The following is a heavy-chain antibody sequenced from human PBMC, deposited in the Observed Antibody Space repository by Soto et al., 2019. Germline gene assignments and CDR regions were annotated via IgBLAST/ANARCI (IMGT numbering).Heavy chain of an antibody. CDR3: ALSSGASVY. D-gene: IGHD2-15*01. CDR2: IYHSGST. Sequence: QVQLQESGPGLVKPSGTLSLTCAVSGVSISSSNWWSWVRQPPGKGLEWIGEIYHSGSTNYNPSLXXRXTXXVDKSKNQFSLNLNSVTAAGTAVYYCALSSGASVYWGQGTLVTVSS. CDR1: GVSISSSNW. J-gene: IGHJ4*02. V-gene: IGHV4-4*02.